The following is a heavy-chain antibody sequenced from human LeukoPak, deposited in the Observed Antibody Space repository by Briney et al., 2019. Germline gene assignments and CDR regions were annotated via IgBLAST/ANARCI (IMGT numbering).Heavy chain of an antibody. CDR1: GYTFTSYD. V-gene: IGHV1-8*01. J-gene: IGHJ6*03. CDR3: ARYRSGRNFGYYYYYMDV. D-gene: IGHD6-19*01. Sequence: GASVKVSCKASGYTFTSYDINWVRQATGQGLEWMGWMNPNSGNTGYAQKFQGRVTMTRNTSISTAYMELSSLRSEDTAVYYCARYRSGRNFGYYYYYMDVWGKGTTVTISS. CDR2: MNPNSGNT.